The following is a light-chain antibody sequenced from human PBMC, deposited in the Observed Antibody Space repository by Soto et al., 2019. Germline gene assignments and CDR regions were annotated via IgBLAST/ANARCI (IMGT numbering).Light chain of an antibody. CDR2: DVT. Sequence: QSALTQPASVSGSPGQSITISCTGTSGDVGGYNYVSWYQQHPGKAPKLMIYDVTNRPSGVSNRFSGSKSGNTASLTFSGLQPEDEADYYCSSYTTNSTVVFGGGTKLTVL. J-gene: IGLJ3*02. CDR3: SSYTTNSTVV. V-gene: IGLV2-14*03. CDR1: SGDVGGYNY.